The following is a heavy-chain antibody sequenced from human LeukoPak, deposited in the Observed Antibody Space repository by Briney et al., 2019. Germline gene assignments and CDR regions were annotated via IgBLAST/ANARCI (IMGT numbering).Heavy chain of an antibody. CDR3: ARLPVLTGDD. J-gene: IGHJ4*02. CDR1: GYTFTGYY. D-gene: IGHD3-9*01. V-gene: IGHV1-2*02. CDR2: INPNSGGT. Sequence: ASVKVSCKASGYTFTGYYMHWVRRAPGQGLEWMGWINPNSGGTNYAQKFQGRVTMTRGTSISIAYMELSRLRSDDTAVYYCARLPVLTGDDWGQGTLVTVSS.